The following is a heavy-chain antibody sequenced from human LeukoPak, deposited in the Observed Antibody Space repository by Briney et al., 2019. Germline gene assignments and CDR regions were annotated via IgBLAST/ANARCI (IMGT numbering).Heavy chain of an antibody. CDR2: INPNSGGT. V-gene: IGHV1-2*02. Sequence: ASVKVSCKASGYTFTGYYMHWVRQAPGQGLEWMGWINPNSGGTNYAQKFQGRVTMTRDTSISTAYMELSGLRSDDTAVYYCARDGEFGYDFWSGYFDYWGQGTLVTVSS. CDR1: GYTFTGYY. CDR3: ARDGEFGYDFWSGYFDY. D-gene: IGHD3-3*01. J-gene: IGHJ4*02.